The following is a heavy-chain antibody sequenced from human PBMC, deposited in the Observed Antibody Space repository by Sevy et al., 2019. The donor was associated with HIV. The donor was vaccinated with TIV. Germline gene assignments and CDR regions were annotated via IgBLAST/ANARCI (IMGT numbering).Heavy chain of an antibody. CDR3: TRSASRISGDHLNLY. Sequence: GGSLRLSCTASGFTFGDYAMSWFRQAPGRGLEWVGFIRSETYGETTEYAASVKGRFTVSRDDSKSIVYLQMNSLKTEDTAVYYCTRSASRISGDHLNLYWGQGILVTFSS. CDR2: IRSETYGETT. J-gene: IGHJ4*02. D-gene: IGHD1-20*01. V-gene: IGHV3-49*03. CDR1: GFTFGDYA.